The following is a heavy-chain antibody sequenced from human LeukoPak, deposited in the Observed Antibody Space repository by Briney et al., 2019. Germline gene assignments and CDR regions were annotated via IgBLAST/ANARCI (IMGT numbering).Heavy chain of an antibody. CDR2: INHRGST. Sequence: SETLSLTCTVPGGSISSYFWSWIRQTLGKGLEWIGEINHRGSTTYTPSPTSRVTISVDTSKNQFSLKLSSVTATDTAVYYCARVGDCSVDSNCYHFADWFDPWGQGTLVTVSS. CDR1: GGSISSYF. CDR3: ARVGDCSVDSNCYHFADWFDP. V-gene: IGHV4-34*01. D-gene: IGHD2-15*01. J-gene: IGHJ5*02.